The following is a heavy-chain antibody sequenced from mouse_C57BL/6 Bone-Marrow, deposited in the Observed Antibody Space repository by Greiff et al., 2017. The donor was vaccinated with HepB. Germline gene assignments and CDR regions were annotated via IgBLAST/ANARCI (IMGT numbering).Heavy chain of an antibody. J-gene: IGHJ3*01. CDR3: ASGAWFAY. CDR1: GYTFTNYW. Sequence: VHLVESGAELVRPGTSVKMSCKASGYTFTNYWIGWAKQRPGHGLEWIGDIDPGGGYTNYNEKFKGKATLTADKSSSTAYMQFSSLTSEDSAIYYCASGAWFAYWGQGTLVTVSA. V-gene: IGHV1-63*01. CDR2: IDPGGGYT.